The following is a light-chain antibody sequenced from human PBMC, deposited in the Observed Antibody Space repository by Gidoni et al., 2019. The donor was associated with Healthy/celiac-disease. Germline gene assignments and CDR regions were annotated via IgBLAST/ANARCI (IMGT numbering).Light chain of an antibody. CDR2: KAS. Sequence: DIHMTQSPSTLSASVGDRVTITCRASQSISSWLAWYQQKPGKAHKLLIYKASSLESGVPSRFSGSGAGKEFTITISSQQPDDFATYYCQQYNSYWTFGQGTKVEIK. V-gene: IGKV1-5*03. J-gene: IGKJ1*01. CDR3: QQYNSYWT. CDR1: QSISSW.